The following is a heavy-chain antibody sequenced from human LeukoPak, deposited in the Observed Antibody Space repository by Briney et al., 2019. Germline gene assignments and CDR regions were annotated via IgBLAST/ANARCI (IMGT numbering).Heavy chain of an antibody. J-gene: IGHJ4*02. D-gene: IGHD3-10*01. CDR2: MNPNSGNT. Sequence: ASVKVSCKASGYTFTSYDINWVRQATGQGLEWMGWMNPNSGNTGYAQRFQGRVTMTRNTSISTAYMELSSLRSEDTAVYYCAREVRGVLPRDYWGQGTLVTVSS. CDR3: AREVRGVLPRDY. V-gene: IGHV1-8*01. CDR1: GYTFTSYD.